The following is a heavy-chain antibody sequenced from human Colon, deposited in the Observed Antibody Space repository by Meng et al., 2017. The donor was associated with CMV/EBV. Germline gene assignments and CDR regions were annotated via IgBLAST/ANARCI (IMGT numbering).Heavy chain of an antibody. J-gene: IGHJ5*02. CDR2: SSGSGGST. D-gene: IGHD2-2*01. CDR3: AKDRGIVMVPVGLNWFDP. V-gene: IGHV3-23*01. Sequence: GESLKISCAASGFTFSSYAMNWVRQAPGKGLEWVSASSGSGGSTYYADSVKGRFTISRDNSKNTLYLHMNSLTAEDTAVYYCAKDRGIVMVPVGLNWFDPWGQGTLVTVSS. CDR1: GFTFSSYA.